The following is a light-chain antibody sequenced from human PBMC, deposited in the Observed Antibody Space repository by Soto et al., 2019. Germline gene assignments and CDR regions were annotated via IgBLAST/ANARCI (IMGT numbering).Light chain of an antibody. CDR1: QSVSNN. CDR3: QQYNDWPLT. Sequence: EIGLKQSPGTLSLSTGERATLSCRASQSVSNNYLAWYQQKPGQTPRLLMYGASTRPTGIPARFSGNGSGTEFTLTIISLQSEDSAVYYCQQYNDWPLTFGGGTKVDIK. CDR2: GAS. V-gene: IGKV3D-15*01. J-gene: IGKJ4*01.